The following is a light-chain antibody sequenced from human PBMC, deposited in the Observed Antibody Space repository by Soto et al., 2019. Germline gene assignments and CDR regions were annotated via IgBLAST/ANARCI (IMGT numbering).Light chain of an antibody. CDR2: KAS. V-gene: IGKV1-5*03. J-gene: IGKJ2*01. Sequence: DIQMTQFPSTLSASVGDRVTITCRASQSISSWLAWYQQKPGKAPKLLIYKASSLESGVPSTFSGSGSGTEFTLTISGLQPDDFATYYCQHYETYPYTFGQGTKLEIK. CDR1: QSISSW. CDR3: QHYETYPYT.